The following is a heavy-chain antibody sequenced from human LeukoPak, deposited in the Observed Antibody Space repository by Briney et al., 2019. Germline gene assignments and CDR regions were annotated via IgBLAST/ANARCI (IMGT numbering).Heavy chain of an antibody. CDR3: ARASGTVSAANFDY. CDR1: GGTFSSYA. CDR2: IIPILGIA. D-gene: IGHD4-17*01. Sequence: SVKVSCKASGGTFSSYAISWVRQAPGQGLEWMGWIIPILGIANYAQKFQGRVTITADKSTSTAYMELSSLRSEDTAVYYCARASGTVSAANFDYWGQGTLVTVSS. J-gene: IGHJ4*02. V-gene: IGHV1-69*04.